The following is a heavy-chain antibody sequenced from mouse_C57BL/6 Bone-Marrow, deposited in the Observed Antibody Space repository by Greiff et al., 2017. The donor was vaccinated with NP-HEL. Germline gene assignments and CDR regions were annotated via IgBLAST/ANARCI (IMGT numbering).Heavy chain of an antibody. CDR1: GYTFTGYW. CDR3: ASPPFYYGSSYGWYFDV. Sequence: QVQLQQSGAELMKPGASVKLSCKATGYTFTGYWIEWVKQRPGHGLEWIGEILPGSGSTNYNEKFKGKATFTADTSSNTAYMQLSSLTTEDSAIYYCASPPFYYGSSYGWYFDVWGTGTTVTVSS. D-gene: IGHD1-1*01. J-gene: IGHJ1*03. V-gene: IGHV1-9*01. CDR2: ILPGSGST.